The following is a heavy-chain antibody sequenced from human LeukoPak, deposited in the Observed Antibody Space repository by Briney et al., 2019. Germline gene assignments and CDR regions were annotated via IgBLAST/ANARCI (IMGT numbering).Heavy chain of an antibody. Sequence: PGGSLRLSCATSGFIFSSYAMYWVRQAPGKGLEYVSAISSDGGSAYYVNSVKGRFTISRDNSKNTLFLQMGSLRAEDMAVYYCARKFSGSYYNPSPFQYWGQGTLVTVSS. V-gene: IGHV3-64*01. J-gene: IGHJ4*02. CDR3: ARKFSGSYYNPSPFQY. CDR2: ISSDGGSA. D-gene: IGHD3-10*01. CDR1: GFIFSSYA.